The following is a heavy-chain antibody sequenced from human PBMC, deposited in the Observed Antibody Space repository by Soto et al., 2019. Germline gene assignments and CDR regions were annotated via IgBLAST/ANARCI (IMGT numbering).Heavy chain of an antibody. CDR2: ISYDGSNK. CDR1: GFTFSSYG. CDR3: AKIPSAGSSDNDAFDI. J-gene: IGHJ3*02. V-gene: IGHV3-30*18. Sequence: GGSLRLSCAASGFTFSSYGMHWVRQAPGKGLEWVAVISYDGSNKYYADSVKGRFTISRDNSNNTLYLQMNSLRAEDTAVYYCAKIPSAGSSDNDAFDIWGQGTMVTVSS. D-gene: IGHD2-2*01.